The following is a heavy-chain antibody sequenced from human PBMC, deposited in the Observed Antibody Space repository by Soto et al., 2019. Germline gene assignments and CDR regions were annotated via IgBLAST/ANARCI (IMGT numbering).Heavy chain of an antibody. CDR2: MNPNSGNT. CDR3: ARGLWYDFWSGYPLTYLDV. J-gene: IGHJ6*03. CDR1: GYTFTSYD. V-gene: IGHV1-8*01. D-gene: IGHD3-3*01. Sequence: ASVKVSCKASGYTFTSYDINWVRQATGQGLEWMGWMNPNSGNTGYAQKFQGRVTMTRNTSISTAYMELSSLRSEDTAVYYCARGLWYDFWSGYPLTYLDVWGKGTTVTVSS.